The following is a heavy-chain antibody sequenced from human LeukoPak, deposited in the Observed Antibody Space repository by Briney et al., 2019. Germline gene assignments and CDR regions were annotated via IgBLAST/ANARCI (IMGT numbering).Heavy chain of an antibody. CDR2: INRSGST. CDR1: GGPLSYYY. J-gene: IGHJ4*02. V-gene: IGHV4-34*01. CDR3: ARGGFYCGDDCYVDY. D-gene: IGHD2-21*02. Sequence: SETLSLTCAVYGGPLSYYYWSWIRQSPEKGLEWIGEINRSGSTNYNPSLKSRVSISVDTSKNQFSLKLSSVTAADTAIYYCARGGFYCGDDCYVDYWGQGALVTVSS.